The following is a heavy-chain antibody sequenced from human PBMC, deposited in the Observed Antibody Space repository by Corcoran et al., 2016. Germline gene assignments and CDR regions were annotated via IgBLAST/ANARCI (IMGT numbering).Heavy chain of an antibody. J-gene: IGHJ4*02. V-gene: IGHV1-3*01. D-gene: IGHD6-6*01. CDR3: ARGGWSSSSVLYYLDY. CDR1: GYIFKNFA. Sequence: QVPLVQSGAEVENPGASVKISCKASGYIFKNFAVHWVRQAPGQRLEWMAWIDAGNGRTKYSQRFQDRLTITRDTSANTAYMELRSLRSEDTAVYYCARGGWSSSSVLYYLDYWGQGTLVTVSS. CDR2: IDAGNGRT.